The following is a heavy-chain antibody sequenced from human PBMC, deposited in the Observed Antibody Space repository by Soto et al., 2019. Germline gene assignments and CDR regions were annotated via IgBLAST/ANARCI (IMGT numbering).Heavy chain of an antibody. V-gene: IGHV3-33*01. D-gene: IGHD2-2*03. Sequence: GGSLRLSCAASGFTFSAYGMHWVRQAPGKGLEWVAVIWRDGNTKFYPDSVKGRFTISRDNSKNTLYLQVNSLRAEDTAVYYCARGSALPGYCTSPTCSHFDYWGQGTLVTVSS. CDR3: ARGSALPGYCTSPTCSHFDY. CDR2: IWRDGNTK. CDR1: GFTFSAYG. J-gene: IGHJ4*02.